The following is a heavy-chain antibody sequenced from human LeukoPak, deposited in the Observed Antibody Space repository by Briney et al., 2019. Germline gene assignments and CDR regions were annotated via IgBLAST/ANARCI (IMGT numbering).Heavy chain of an antibody. V-gene: IGHV1-18*01. CDR3: ARDQEDIVVVVAATSHYYYYGMDV. CDR1: GYTFTSYG. CDR2: ISAYNGNT. D-gene: IGHD2-15*01. J-gene: IGHJ6*02. Sequence: ASVKVSCKASGYTFTSYGISWVRQAPGQGLEWMGWISAYNGNTNYAQKLQGRVTMTTDTSTSTAYMELRSLRSDDTAVYYCARDQEDIVVVVAATSHYYYYGMDVWGQGTTVTVSS.